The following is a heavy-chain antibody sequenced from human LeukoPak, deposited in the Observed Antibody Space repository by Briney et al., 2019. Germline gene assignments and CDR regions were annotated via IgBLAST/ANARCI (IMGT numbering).Heavy chain of an antibody. D-gene: IGHD2-2*01. CDR3: AEIAGYCSSTSCP. CDR2: INHSGST. J-gene: IGHJ5*02. V-gene: IGHV4-34*01. CDR1: GGSFSGYY. Sequence: SETLSLTCAVYGGSFSGYYWSWIRQPPGKGLEWIGEINHSGSTNYNPSLKSRVTISVDTSKNQFSLKLSSVTAADTAVYYCAEIAGYCSSTSCPWGQGTLVTVSS.